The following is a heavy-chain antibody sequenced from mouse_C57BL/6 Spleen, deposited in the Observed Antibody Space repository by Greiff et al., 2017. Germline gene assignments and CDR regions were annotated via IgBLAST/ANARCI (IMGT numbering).Heavy chain of an antibody. CDR2: ISSGSSTI. J-gene: IGHJ4*01. CDR1: GFTFSDYG. CDR3: ARRAAQATFYYAMDY. V-gene: IGHV5-17*01. Sequence: EVHLVESGGGLVKPGGSLKLSCAASGFTFSDYGMHWVRQAPEKGLEWVAYISSGSSTIYYADTVKGRFTISRDNAKNTLFLQMTSLRSEDTAMYYCARRAAQATFYYAMDYWGQGTSVTASS. D-gene: IGHD3-2*02.